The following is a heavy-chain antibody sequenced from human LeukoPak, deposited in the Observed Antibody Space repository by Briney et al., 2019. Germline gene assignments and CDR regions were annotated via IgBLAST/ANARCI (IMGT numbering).Heavy chain of an antibody. Sequence: GSLRLSCAASGFTFSSYSMNWVRQAPGKGLEWVSSISSSSSYIYYADSVKGRFTISRDNAKNSLYLQMNSLRAEDTAVYYCASPPPDYGDYSDDYWGQGTLVTVSS. CDR1: GFTFSSYS. J-gene: IGHJ4*02. D-gene: IGHD4-17*01. CDR2: ISSSSSYI. V-gene: IGHV3-21*01. CDR3: ASPPPDYGDYSDDY.